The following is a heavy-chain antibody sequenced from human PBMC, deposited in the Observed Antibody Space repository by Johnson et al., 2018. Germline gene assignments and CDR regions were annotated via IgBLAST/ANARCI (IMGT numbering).Heavy chain of an antibody. CDR1: GFTFSTYG. CDR2: MSYDGSYK. D-gene: IGHD3-16*02. CDR3: ARATRNYCYTTSCFAQYFQH. Sequence: VQLVQSGGGVVPPGGSLRLSCAASGFTFSTYGMHWVRQAPGKGLEWVAVMSYDGSYKFYTDSVKGRFTISRDNAKNSLYLQLKSLEVEDTALYYCARATRNYCYTTSCFAQYFQHWGQGTLVTVSS. J-gene: IGHJ1*01. V-gene: IGHV3-30*03.